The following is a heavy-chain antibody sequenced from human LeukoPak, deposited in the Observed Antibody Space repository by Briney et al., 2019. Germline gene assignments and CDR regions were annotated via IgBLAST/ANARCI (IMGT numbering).Heavy chain of an antibody. CDR1: GGSFSGYY. CDR2: IIHRGST. CDR3: ARGTYYYDSSGYYYYYYGMDV. V-gene: IGHV4-34*01. Sequence: SETLSLTCAVYGGSFSGYYWGWIRQPPRKGLEWNGEIIHRGSTNYNPSLKSRVTISADTSKNQFSLELSSVTAADTAVYYCARGTYYYDSSGYYYYYYGMDVWGQGTTVTVSS. D-gene: IGHD3-22*01. J-gene: IGHJ6*02.